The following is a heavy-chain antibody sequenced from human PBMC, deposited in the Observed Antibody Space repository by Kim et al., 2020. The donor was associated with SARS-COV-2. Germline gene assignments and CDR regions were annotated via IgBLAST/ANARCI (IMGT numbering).Heavy chain of an antibody. J-gene: IGHJ4*02. CDR1: GFTFSSYS. D-gene: IGHD3-16*01. CDR2: ISSSSSYI. Sequence: GGSLRLSCAASGFTFSSYSMNWVRQAPGKGLEWVSSISSSSSYIYYADSVKGRFTISRDNAKNSLYLQMNSLRAEDTAVYYCARGSVTFGFDYWGQGTLVTVSS. V-gene: IGHV3-21*01. CDR3: ARGSVTFGFDY.